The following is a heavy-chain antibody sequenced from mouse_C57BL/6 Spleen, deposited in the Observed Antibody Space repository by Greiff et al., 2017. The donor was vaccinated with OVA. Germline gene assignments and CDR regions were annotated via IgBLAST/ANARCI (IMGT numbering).Heavy chain of an antibody. V-gene: IGHV1-50*01. J-gene: IGHJ4*01. CDR3: ARLHDAMDY. CDR1: GYTFTSYW. Sequence: QVQLKESGAELVKPGASVKLSCKASGYTFTSYWMQWVKQRPGQGLEWIGEIDPSDSYTNYNQKFKGKATLTVDTSSSTAYMQLSSLTSEDSAVYYCARLHDAMDYWGQGTSVTVSS. CDR2: IDPSDSYT.